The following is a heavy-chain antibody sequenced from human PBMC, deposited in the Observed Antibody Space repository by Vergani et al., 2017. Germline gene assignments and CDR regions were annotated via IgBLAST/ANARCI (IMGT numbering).Heavy chain of an antibody. D-gene: IGHD3-10*01. CDR3: ARDLLVRGVIIKRAGASGY. J-gene: IGHJ4*02. CDR1: GFTFSSYS. CDR2: ISSSSSTI. V-gene: IGHV3-48*04. Sequence: EVQLVESGGGLVQPGGSLRLSCAASGFTFSSYSMNWVRQAPGKGLEWVSYISSSSSTIYYADSVKGRFTISRDNAKNSLYLQMNSLRAEDTAVYYCARDLLVRGVIIKRAGASGYWGQGTLVTVSS.